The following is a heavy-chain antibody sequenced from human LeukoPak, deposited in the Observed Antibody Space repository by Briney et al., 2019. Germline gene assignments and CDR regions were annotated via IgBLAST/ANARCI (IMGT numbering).Heavy chain of an antibody. CDR2: IYHSGST. J-gene: IGHJ4*02. Sequence: TSETLSLTCTVSGYSISSGYFWGWIRQPPGKGLEWIGNIYHSGSTYYNPSPKSRVTISVDTSKNQFSLKLASVTAADTAVYHCARAFYYGSGIFDYWGQGALVTVSS. D-gene: IGHD3-10*01. V-gene: IGHV4-38-2*02. CDR3: ARAFYYGSGIFDY. CDR1: GYSISSGYF.